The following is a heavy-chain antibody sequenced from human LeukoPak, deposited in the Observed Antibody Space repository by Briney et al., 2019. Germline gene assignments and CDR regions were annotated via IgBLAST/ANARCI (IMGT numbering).Heavy chain of an antibody. V-gene: IGHV3-30*02. CDR1: GFTFSNYD. J-gene: IGHJ4*02. CDR3: ARFDSSGYYFYY. CDR2: IRYDGSNK. D-gene: IGHD3-22*01. Sequence: GGSLRLSCAASGFTFSNYDMHWVRQAPGKGLEWVSSIRYDGSNKYYADSVKGRFTISRDKAKNTLHLQMDSLRAEDTAVYFCARFDSSGYYFYYWGQGTLATVSS.